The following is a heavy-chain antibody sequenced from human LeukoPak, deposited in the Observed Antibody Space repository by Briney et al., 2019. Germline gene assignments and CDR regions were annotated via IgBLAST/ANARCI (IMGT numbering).Heavy chain of an antibody. Sequence: ASVKVSCKASGYTFTSYGISWVRQAPGQGLEWMGWISAYNGNTNYAQKLQGRVTMTTDTSTSTAYMELGSLRSDDTAVYYCARGAGLDYYDSSGYYYLDYWGQGTLVTVSS. D-gene: IGHD3-22*01. CDR2: ISAYNGNT. CDR3: ARGAGLDYYDSSGYYYLDY. J-gene: IGHJ4*02. V-gene: IGHV1-18*01. CDR1: GYTFTSYG.